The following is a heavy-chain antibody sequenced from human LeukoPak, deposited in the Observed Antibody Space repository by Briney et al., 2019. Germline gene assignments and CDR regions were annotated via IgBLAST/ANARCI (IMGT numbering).Heavy chain of an antibody. Sequence: GGSLRLSCAASGFTFDDYAMHWVRQAPGKGLEWVSGISWNSGSIGYADSVKGRFTISRDNAKNSLYLQMNSLRAEDTALYYCAKVTGYFDWANDAFDIWGQGTMVTVSS. D-gene: IGHD3-9*01. CDR2: ISWNSGSI. CDR1: GFTFDDYA. V-gene: IGHV3-9*01. J-gene: IGHJ3*02. CDR3: AKVTGYFDWANDAFDI.